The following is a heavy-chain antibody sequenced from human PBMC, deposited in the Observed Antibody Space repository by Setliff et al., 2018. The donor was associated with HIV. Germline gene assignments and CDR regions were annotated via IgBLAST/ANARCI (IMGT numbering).Heavy chain of an antibody. Sequence: GGSLRLSCATSGFTFSDFYMSWIRQAPGKGLECFSYTSSGGITSYYADSVKGRFTVSRDNAKNSLYLQMSSLRAEDTAVYYCARLTRPGGYNYALDYWGQGTQVTVSS. V-gene: IGHV3-11*04. J-gene: IGHJ4*02. D-gene: IGHD5-18*01. CDR2: TSSGGITS. CDR3: ARLTRPGGYNYALDY. CDR1: GFTFSDFY.